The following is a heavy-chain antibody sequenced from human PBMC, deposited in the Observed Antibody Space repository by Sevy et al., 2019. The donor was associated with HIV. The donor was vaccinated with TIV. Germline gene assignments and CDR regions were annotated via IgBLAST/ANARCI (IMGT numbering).Heavy chain of an antibody. V-gene: IGHV3-23*01. CDR3: AKDGHDYGDFYFNY. CDR2: IIGSGGRT. CDR1: GFTFSSYA. Sequence: GGSLRLSCAASGFTFSSYAMSWVRQSPGKGLDWVSCIIGSGGRTYYAESVKGRFTISRDNAKNTLYLQMNNLRAEDTAVYYCAKDGHDYGDFYFNYWGQGTLVTVSS. J-gene: IGHJ4*02. D-gene: IGHD4-17*01.